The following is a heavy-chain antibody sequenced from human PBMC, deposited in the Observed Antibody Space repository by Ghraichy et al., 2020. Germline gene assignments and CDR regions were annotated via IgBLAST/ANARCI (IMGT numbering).Heavy chain of an antibody. J-gene: IGHJ5*02. Sequence: GGSLRLSCAASGFTFSSYWMSWVRQAPGKGLEWVANIKQDGSEKYYVDSVKGRFTISRDNAKNSLYLQMNSLRAEDTAVYYCATLRGGGRINWFDPWGQGTLVTVSS. V-gene: IGHV3-7*01. CDR3: ATLRGGGRINWFDP. CDR2: IKQDGSEK. CDR1: GFTFSSYW. D-gene: IGHD2-15*01.